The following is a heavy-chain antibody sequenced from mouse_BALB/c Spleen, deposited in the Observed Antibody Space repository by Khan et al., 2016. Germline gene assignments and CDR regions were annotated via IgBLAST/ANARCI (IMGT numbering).Heavy chain of an antibody. CDR3: ARETVVSPYYFDY. V-gene: IGHV1-85*01. CDR1: GYTFTSYD. J-gene: IGHJ2*01. D-gene: IGHD1-1*01. Sequence: QVQLQQAGAELVQPGASVKLSCKTSGYTFTSYDINWVRQRPEQGLEWIGWIFPEDDFTRYNEKFTGKATLTTDKASSTAYMKLSRLTSEDSAVYFCARETVVSPYYFDYWGQGTTLTVSS. CDR2: IFPEDDFT.